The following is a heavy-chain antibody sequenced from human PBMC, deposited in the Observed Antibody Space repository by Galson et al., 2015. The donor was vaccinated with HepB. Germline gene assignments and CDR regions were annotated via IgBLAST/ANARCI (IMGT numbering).Heavy chain of an antibody. Sequence: SVKVSCKASGYTFTSYYMHWVRQAPGQGLEWMGIINPSGGSTSYAQKFQGRVTMTRDTSTSTVYMELSSLRSEDTATYHCAHRVIWSPYSWYMGWFDPWGQGILVTVSS. CDR1: GYTFTSYY. D-gene: IGHD6-13*01. CDR3: AHRVIWSPYSWYMGWFDP. J-gene: IGHJ5*02. V-gene: IGHV1-46*01. CDR2: INPSGGST.